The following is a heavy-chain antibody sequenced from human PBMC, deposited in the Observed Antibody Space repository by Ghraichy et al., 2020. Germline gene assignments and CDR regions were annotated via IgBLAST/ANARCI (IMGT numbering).Heavy chain of an antibody. CDR2: ISYDGRNK. Sequence: GESLNISCAASGFSFSSYGMHWVRQAPGKGLEWVALISYDGRNKYYVDSVKGRFTISRDNSKNTLYLQMNSLRAEDTAVYYCAKVRTGDLYYSYALDVWGQGTTVTVSS. CDR3: AKVRTGDLYYSYALDV. J-gene: IGHJ6*02. CDR1: GFSFSSYG. D-gene: IGHD7-27*01. V-gene: IGHV3-30*18.